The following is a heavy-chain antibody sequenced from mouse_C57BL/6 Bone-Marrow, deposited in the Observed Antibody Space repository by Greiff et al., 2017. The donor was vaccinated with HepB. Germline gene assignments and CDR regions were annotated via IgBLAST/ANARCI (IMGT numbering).Heavy chain of an antibody. J-gene: IGHJ4*01. CDR2: ISNGGGST. D-gene: IGHD2-4*01. Sequence: EVHLVESGGGLVQPGGSLKLSCAASGFTFSDYYMYWVRQTPEKRLEWVAYISNGGGSTYYPDTVKGRFTISRDNAKNTLYLQMSRRKSEDTAMYYCASRYYDYSPMDYWGQGTSVTVSS. CDR1: GFTFSDYY. CDR3: ASRYYDYSPMDY. V-gene: IGHV5-12*01.